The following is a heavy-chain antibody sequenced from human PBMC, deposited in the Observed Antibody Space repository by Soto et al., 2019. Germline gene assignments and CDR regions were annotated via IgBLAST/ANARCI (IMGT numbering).Heavy chain of an antibody. D-gene: IGHD3-22*01. J-gene: IGHJ5*02. Sequence: QITLKESGPTLVKPTQTLTLTCTFSGFSLSTSGVGVGWIRQPPGKALEWLALIYWDDDKRYSPSLKSRLTITKHTSKNQVVVTMTNIDPVYTATYCCAHRRISGYYDSSGYFPPWGQGTLVTVSS. CDR1: GFSLSTSGVG. V-gene: IGHV2-5*02. CDR3: AHRRISGYYDSSGYFPP. CDR2: IYWDDDK.